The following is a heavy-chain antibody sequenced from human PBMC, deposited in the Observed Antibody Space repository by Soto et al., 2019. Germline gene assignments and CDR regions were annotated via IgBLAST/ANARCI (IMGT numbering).Heavy chain of an antibody. V-gene: IGHV4-4*02. CDR3: ARDYGDYAGVGWFDP. J-gene: IGHJ5*02. CDR1: GGSISSSNW. Sequence: QVQLQESGPGLVKPSGTLSLTCAVSGGSISSSNWWSWVRQPPGKGLEWIGEIYHSGSNNYNPSLKSRVTISVDKAKTQFSLKLSSVTAADTAVYYCARDYGDYAGVGWFDPWGQGTLVTVSS. D-gene: IGHD4-17*01. CDR2: IYHSGSN.